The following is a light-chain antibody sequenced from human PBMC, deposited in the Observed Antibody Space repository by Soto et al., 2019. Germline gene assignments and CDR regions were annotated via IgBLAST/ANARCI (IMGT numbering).Light chain of an antibody. Sequence: EIVLAQSPVTLSLSPGDRATLSCRASQTVNSNFLSWYQQKPGQAPRLLVYGASSRATGIPDRFSGSGSGTDFTLTISRLEPEDFAVYYCLKYGSSVWTFGQGTKV. J-gene: IGKJ1*01. V-gene: IGKV3-20*01. CDR3: LKYGSSVWT. CDR1: QTVNSNF. CDR2: GAS.